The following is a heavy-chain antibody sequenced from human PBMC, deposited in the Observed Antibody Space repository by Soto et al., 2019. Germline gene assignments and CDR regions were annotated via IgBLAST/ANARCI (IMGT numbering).Heavy chain of an antibody. V-gene: IGHV3-7*01. J-gene: IGHJ4*02. CDR3: ARDEARPLGY. CDR1: GFTFSSYW. D-gene: IGHD6-6*01. Sequence: EVQLVESGGGLVQPGGSLRLSCAASGFTFSSYWMSWARQAPGKGLEWVANIKPDGSEKYYVDSVRGRFTISRDNVENSLNLQMNSLRAEDAALYYCARDEARPLGYWGQGTLVTVSS. CDR2: IKPDGSEK.